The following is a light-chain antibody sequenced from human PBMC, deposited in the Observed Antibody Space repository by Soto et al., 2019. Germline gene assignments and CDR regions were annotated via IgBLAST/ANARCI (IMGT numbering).Light chain of an antibody. CDR2: DAS. CDR3: KQYGSLTGT. V-gene: IGKV3-20*01. CDR1: QSVSTY. J-gene: IGKJ4*02. Sequence: TQSVATLSLSPEERATLSCRASQSVSTYLAWYQQRPGQAPRLLSYDASYRATDIPPRFSGSGSGTDFTLTISRLQPEDFAVYYCKQYGSLTGTFGEGAKVDIK.